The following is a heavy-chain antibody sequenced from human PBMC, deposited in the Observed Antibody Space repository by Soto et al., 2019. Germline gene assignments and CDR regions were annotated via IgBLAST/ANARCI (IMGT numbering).Heavy chain of an antibody. CDR3: ARLPGVSAATYYFDY. D-gene: IGHD6-13*01. Sequence: GGSLRLSCAASGFTFDDYGMSWVRQAPGKGLEWVSSINWNGGSIGYADSMKGRFTISRDNAKKSLYLQVTSLRAEDTAFYYCARLPGVSAATYYFDYWGQGTLVTVSS. CDR1: GFTFDDYG. V-gene: IGHV3-20*04. CDR2: INWNGGSI. J-gene: IGHJ4*02.